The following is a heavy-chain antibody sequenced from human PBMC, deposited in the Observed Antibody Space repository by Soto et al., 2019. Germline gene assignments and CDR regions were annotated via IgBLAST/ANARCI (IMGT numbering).Heavy chain of an antibody. V-gene: IGHV3-30-3*01. Sequence: PGGSLRLSCAASGFTFSSYAMHWVRQAPGKGLEWVAVISYDGSNKYYADSVKGRFTISRDNSKNTLYLQMNSLRAEDTAVYYCARGTPPLSYYGMDVWGQGPTVTVSS. CDR2: ISYDGSNK. J-gene: IGHJ6*02. CDR3: ARGTPPLSYYGMDV. CDR1: GFTFSSYA.